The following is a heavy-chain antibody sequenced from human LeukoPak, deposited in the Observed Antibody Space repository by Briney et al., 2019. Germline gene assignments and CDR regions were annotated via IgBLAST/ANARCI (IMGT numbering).Heavy chain of an antibody. CDR1: GYTFTSYY. J-gene: IGHJ4*02. V-gene: IGHV1-46*01. Sequence: ASVTVSCTASGYTFTSYYMHWVRQAPGQGLEWMGIINPSGGSTSYAQKFQGRVTMTRDTSTSTVYMELSSLRSEDTAVYYCARGCDSSGYYVEHFDYWGQGTLVTVSS. CDR3: ARGCDSSGYYVEHFDY. D-gene: IGHD3-22*01. CDR2: INPSGGST.